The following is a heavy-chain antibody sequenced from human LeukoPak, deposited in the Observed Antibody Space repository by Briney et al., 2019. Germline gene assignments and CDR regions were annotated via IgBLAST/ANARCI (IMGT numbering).Heavy chain of an antibody. CDR1: GGSFSGFY. CDR2: INHSGST. CDR3: ARRLRFYYYYMDV. D-gene: IGHD5-12*01. J-gene: IGHJ6*03. V-gene: IGHV4-34*01. Sequence: SETLSLTCAVYGGSFSGFYWTWIRQPPGKGLEGIGEINHSGSTNYNPSLKSRVTISVDTSKNQFSLKLSSVTAADTAVYYCARRLRFYYYYMDVWGKGTTVTVSS.